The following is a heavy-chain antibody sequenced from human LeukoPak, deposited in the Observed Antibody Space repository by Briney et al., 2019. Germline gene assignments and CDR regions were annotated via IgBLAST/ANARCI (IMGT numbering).Heavy chain of an antibody. CDR3: ARATYSSGWYDS. Sequence: ASVKVSCKASGGTFSSYAISWVRQAPGQGLEWMGWMNPNSGNTGYAQKFQGRVTITRNTSISTAYMELSSLRSEDTAVYSCARATYSSGWYDSWGQGTLVTVSS. J-gene: IGHJ5*01. D-gene: IGHD6-19*01. V-gene: IGHV1-8*03. CDR2: MNPNSGNT. CDR1: GGTFSSYA.